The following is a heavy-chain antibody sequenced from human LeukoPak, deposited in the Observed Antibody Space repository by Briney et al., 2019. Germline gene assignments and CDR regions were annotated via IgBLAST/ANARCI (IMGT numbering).Heavy chain of an antibody. J-gene: IGHJ4*02. CDR3: ATDLVLKPAMPPERIAVANYVR. CDR2: FDPEDGET. CDR1: GYTLTELS. D-gene: IGHD6-19*01. Sequence: SVKVSRKVSGYTLTELSMHWVRQAPGKGLEWMGGFDPEDGETIYAQKFQGRVTMTEDTSTDTAYMELSSLRSEDTAVYYCATDLVLKPAMPPERIAVANYVRWGQGTLVTVSS. V-gene: IGHV1-24*01.